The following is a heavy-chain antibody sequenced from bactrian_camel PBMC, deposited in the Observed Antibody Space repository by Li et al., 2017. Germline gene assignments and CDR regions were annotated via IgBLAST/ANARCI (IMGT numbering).Heavy chain of an antibody. Sequence: GWFRQAAGKKREGVAFINSDGYTTYADSVKGRFTLSRDNAKDTVYLQMNSLKPEDTATYYCAADRRPAYDCFSGRLSTPRATMSRWPFGMDYWGKGTQVTVS. D-gene: IGHD4*01. J-gene: IGHJ7*01. V-gene: IGHV3S53*01. CDR2: INSDGYT.